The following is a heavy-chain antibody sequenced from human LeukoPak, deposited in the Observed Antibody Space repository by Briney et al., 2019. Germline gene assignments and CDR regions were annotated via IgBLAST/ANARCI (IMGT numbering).Heavy chain of an antibody. CDR2: ISSSSSYI. CDR3: ARDRDDFWSGIDY. Sequence: TGGSLRLSCAASGFTFSSYSMNWVRQAPGKGLEWVSSISSSSSYIYYADSVKGRFTISRDNAKNSLYLQMNSLRAEDTAVYYCARDRDDFWSGIDYWGQGTLVTVSS. D-gene: IGHD3-3*01. V-gene: IGHV3-21*01. CDR1: GFTFSSYS. J-gene: IGHJ4*02.